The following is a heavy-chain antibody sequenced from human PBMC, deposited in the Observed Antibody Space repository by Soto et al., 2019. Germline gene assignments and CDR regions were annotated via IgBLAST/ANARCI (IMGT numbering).Heavy chain of an antibody. CDR1: GGSFSGYY. CDR3: ARDLLLWFGELSKDYYYYYGMDA. CDR2: INHSGST. V-gene: IGHV4-34*01. J-gene: IGHJ6*02. D-gene: IGHD3-10*01. Sequence: PSETLSLTCAAYGGSFSGYYWSWIRQPPGKGLEWIGEINHSGSTNYNPSLESRVTISVDTSKNQFSLKLSSVTAADTAVYYCARDLLLWFGELSKDYYYYYGMDAWGQGTTVTVSS.